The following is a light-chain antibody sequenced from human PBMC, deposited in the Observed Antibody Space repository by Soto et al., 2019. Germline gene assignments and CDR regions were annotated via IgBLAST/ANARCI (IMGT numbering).Light chain of an antibody. Sequence: QSVLTQPRSVSGSPGQSVTISCTGTSSDVGGYDFVSWYQQHPGKAPKLMISDVSKRPSGVPDRFSGSKSGNTASLTIHGLKAEDEDDYHCCSYAGDLALFGGGTKVTV. CDR1: SSDVGGYDF. CDR2: DVS. CDR3: CSYAGDLAL. V-gene: IGLV2-11*01. J-gene: IGLJ2*01.